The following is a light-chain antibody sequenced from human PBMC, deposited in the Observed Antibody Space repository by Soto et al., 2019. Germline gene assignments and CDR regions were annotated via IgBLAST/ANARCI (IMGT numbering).Light chain of an antibody. V-gene: IGKV3-20*01. J-gene: IGKJ1*01. CDR3: QRYGSALPWT. Sequence: TQSASTLSVSPGERATLSCGASQCFXTNFVWYKLKPGQAPRMLIXGVYSRXXGXPXRFSGSGSGTDFTLTISRLEPEDFAVFSCQRYGSALPWTFGQGTKVHIK. CDR1: QCFXTN. CDR2: GVY.